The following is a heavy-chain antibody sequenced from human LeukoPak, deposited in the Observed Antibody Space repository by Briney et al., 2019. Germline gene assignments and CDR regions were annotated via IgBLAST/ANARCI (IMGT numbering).Heavy chain of an antibody. CDR2: ISSSGSTI. Sequence: PGGSLRLSCAASGFTFNNYGMSWVRQAPGKGLEWVSFISSSGSTIYYADSVKGRFTISRDIAKNSLFLQMNSLRAEDTAVYYCARDVLPYSGNYSATLGAGAFDIWGQGTMVTVSS. V-gene: IGHV3-48*01. CDR3: ARDVLPYSGNYSATLGAGAFDI. CDR1: GFTFNNYG. D-gene: IGHD1-26*01. J-gene: IGHJ3*02.